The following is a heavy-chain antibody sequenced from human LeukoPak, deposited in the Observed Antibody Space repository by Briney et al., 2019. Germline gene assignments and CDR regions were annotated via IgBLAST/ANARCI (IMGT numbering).Heavy chain of an antibody. V-gene: IGHV4-38-2*02. CDR1: GYSISSGYY. D-gene: IGHD2-15*01. Sequence: SETLSLTCTVSGYSISSGYYWGWIRQPPGKGLEWIGTIYHSGSTYYNPSLKSRVTISVDTSKNQFSLKVNSVTAADTAVYYCARVDCSGDTSYYSDYWGQGTLVTVSS. CDR2: IYHSGST. J-gene: IGHJ4*02. CDR3: ARVDCSGDTSYYSDY.